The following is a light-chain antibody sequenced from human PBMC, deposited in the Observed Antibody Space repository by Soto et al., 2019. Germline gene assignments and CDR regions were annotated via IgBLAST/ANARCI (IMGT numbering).Light chain of an antibody. J-gene: IGKJ1*01. CDR2: KAS. Sequence: DVRITQSPSTRSASVGDRVTIAGWGSQTIDSWLAWYQQRPGKPPNLLIYKASTLASGVPSRFSGSGSGTEFTLTINSLQPDDFATYYCQKYYIYPRTFGPGTKVDIK. CDR3: QKYYIYPRT. V-gene: IGKV1-5*03. CDR1: QTIDSW.